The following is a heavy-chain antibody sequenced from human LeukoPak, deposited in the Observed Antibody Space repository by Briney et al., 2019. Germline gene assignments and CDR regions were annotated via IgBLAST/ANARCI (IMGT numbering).Heavy chain of an antibody. CDR3: SRGTDAYKCGNS. Sequence: SETLSLTCAVYGGSFSGYYWTWIRQPPGKGLEWIGEIHYSGSINYNPSLKSRVTISADTSNNHFSLKVNSVTAADAAVYYCSRGTDAYKCGNSWGQGTLVAVSS. CDR1: GGSFSGYY. J-gene: IGHJ4*02. CDR2: IHYSGSI. D-gene: IGHD5-24*01. V-gene: IGHV4-34*01.